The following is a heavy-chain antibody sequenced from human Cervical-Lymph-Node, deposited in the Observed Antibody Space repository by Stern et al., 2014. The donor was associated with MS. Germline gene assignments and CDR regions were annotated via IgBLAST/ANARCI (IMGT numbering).Heavy chain of an antibody. D-gene: IGHD2-8*02. J-gene: IGHJ6*02. CDR3: ARAFCTGGVCYSFPFYGMDV. Sequence: EVQLVESGGGVVRPGGSLRLSFAASGFIFVDYGMSWVRPVPGKGPGWGSAINSNGGSTDYAASVKGRFTISRDNAKKSLYLRMNSLRVEDTAVYHCARAFCTGGVCYSFPFYGMDVWGQGTTVTVSS. CDR2: INSNGGST. V-gene: IGHV3-20*02. CDR1: GFIFVDYG.